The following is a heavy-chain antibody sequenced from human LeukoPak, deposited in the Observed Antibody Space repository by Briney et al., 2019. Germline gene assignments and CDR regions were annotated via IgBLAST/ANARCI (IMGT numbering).Heavy chain of an antibody. D-gene: IGHD5-18*01. V-gene: IGHV1-2*02. J-gene: IGHJ4*02. CDR1: GYTFTGYY. CDR2: INPNSGGT. CDR3: ARIQLWAYCFDY. Sequence: ASVKVSCKASGYTFTGYYMHWVRQAPGQGLEWMGWINPNSGGTNYAQKFQGRVTMTRDTSISTAYMELSRLRSDDTAVYYCARIQLWAYCFDYWGQGTLVTVSS.